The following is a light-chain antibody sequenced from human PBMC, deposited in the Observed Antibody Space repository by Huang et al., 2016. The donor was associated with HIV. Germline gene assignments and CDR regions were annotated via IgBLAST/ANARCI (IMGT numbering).Light chain of an antibody. J-gene: IGKJ4*01. CDR1: QSVSSN. CDR3: QQYNNWHLT. V-gene: IGKV3-15*01. CDR2: GST. Sequence: IVMTQTPATLPVSPGGRATLSCRASQSVSSNLAWYQQKPGQAPRLLIYGSTTRATGGPARFSGSGSGTDFTLTINSLQSEDFGIYYCQQYNNWHLTFGGGTRV.